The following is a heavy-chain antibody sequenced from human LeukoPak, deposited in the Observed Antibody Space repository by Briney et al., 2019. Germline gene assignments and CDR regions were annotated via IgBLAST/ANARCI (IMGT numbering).Heavy chain of an antibody. CDR3: ARGTKDILGPVDF. V-gene: IGHV1-2*02. CDR1: GYTFTDYY. Sequence: GASVMVSCKASGYTFTDYYIHWERQAPGQGLEWMGWIHPKNLVTNFDQKFQGRVTLTRDTSISTAYMDLSRLRSDDAALYYCARGTKDILGPVDFWGQGTLVTVSS. J-gene: IGHJ4*02. CDR2: IHPKNLVT. D-gene: IGHD1-26*01.